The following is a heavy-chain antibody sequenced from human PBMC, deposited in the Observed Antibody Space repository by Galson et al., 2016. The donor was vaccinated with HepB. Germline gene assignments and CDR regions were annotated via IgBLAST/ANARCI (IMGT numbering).Heavy chain of an antibody. CDR2: IYYTGVT. CDR3: ARGDFQGGPYYFVMDV. CDR1: GGSISSHF. Sequence: SETLSLTCSVSGGSISSHFWNWIRQPPGKGLEYIGYIYYTGVTKYNPSLKSRVTISVDPSRTQFSLNLRSVTAADTAMYYCARGDFQGGPYYFVMDVWGQGTTVTVSS. D-gene: IGHD3-3*01. J-gene: IGHJ6*02. V-gene: IGHV4-59*11.